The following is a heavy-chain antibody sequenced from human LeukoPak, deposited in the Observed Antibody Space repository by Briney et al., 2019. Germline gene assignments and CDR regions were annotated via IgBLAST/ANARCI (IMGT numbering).Heavy chain of an antibody. CDR2: IYYSGST. D-gene: IGHD1-26*01. V-gene: IGHV4-30-4*08. CDR1: GGSISSGDYY. CDR3: ARGDLASWFDP. J-gene: IGHJ5*02. Sequence: PSETLSLTCTVSGGSISSGDYYWSWIRQPPGKGLEWIGYIYYSGSTCYNPSLKTRVTISVDTSKNQFSLKLSSVTAADTAVYYCARGDLASWFDPWGEGTLVTVSS.